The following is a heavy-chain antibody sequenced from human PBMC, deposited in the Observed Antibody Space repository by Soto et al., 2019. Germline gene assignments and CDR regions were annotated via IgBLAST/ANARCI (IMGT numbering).Heavy chain of an antibody. CDR3: AKNRSPVTTSWHFDY. CDR2: IHGGGSSA. Sequence: EVQLLESGGDLVQPGRSLRLTCAASGFTFSGYAMSWDRQAPGKGLEWVSVIHGGGSSAYYSDSVKGRITISRANSKNTLDLLMSNLRSEDTAVYYCAKNRSPVTTSWHFDYWGQGTLVTFSS. V-gene: IGHV3-23*01. J-gene: IGHJ4*02. CDR1: GFTFSGYA. D-gene: IGHD4-17*01.